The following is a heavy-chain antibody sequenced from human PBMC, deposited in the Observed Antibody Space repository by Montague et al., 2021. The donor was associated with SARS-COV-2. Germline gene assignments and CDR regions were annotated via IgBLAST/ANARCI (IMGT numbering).Heavy chain of an antibody. CDR1: FGSISTYY. CDR2: IFYNGST. CDR3: ARQDAWAYCGDECYRGWFDS. V-gene: IGHV4-59*01. D-gene: IGHD2-21*01. Sequence: SETQSLTCTVSFGSISTYYWSWIRQPPGKGLEWIGFIFYNGSTKYNPSLKRRVSISLDTSKNQFSLKLSSVTAADTVVYYCARQDAWAYCGDECYRGWFDSWGQGTLVTVSS. J-gene: IGHJ5*01.